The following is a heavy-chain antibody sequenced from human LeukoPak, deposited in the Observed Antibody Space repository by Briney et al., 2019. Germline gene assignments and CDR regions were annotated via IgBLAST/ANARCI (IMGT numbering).Heavy chain of an antibody. CDR3: VGVGGYDSSGFLDY. J-gene: IGHJ4*02. D-gene: IGHD3-22*01. CDR1: GFTFSSYG. CDR2: ISYDGSDK. V-gene: IGHV3-30*03. Sequence: GGSLRLSCAASGFTFSSYGMHWVRQAPGRGLEWVALISYDGSDKHYADSVKGRFTVSRDNSKNTLYLQMNSLSRDDTAVYYCVGVGGYDSSGFLDYWGQGTLVTVSS.